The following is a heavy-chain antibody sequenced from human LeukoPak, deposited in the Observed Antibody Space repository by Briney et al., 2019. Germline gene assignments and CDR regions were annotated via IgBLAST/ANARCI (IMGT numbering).Heavy chain of an antibody. CDR2: ISSSGSSI. J-gene: IGHJ5*02. V-gene: IGHV3-48*03. CDR3: AGRLTLSDP. Sequence: GGSLRLSCAASGFTFSSYEMNWVRQAPGKGLEWVSYISSSGSSIYYADSVKGRFTISRDNAKNSLYLQMSSLRAEDTAVYYCAGRLTLSDPWGQGNLVTVPS. D-gene: IGHD3-9*01. CDR1: GFTFSSYE.